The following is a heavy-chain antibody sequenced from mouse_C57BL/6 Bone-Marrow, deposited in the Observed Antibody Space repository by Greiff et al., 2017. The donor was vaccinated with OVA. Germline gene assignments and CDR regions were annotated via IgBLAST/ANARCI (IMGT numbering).Heavy chain of an antibody. D-gene: IGHD2-4*01. CDR3: ARGGLRRRFAY. V-gene: IGHV1-75*01. CDR2: IFPGSGST. J-gene: IGHJ3*01. CDR1: GYTFTDYY. Sequence: VQLQQSGPELVKPGASVKISCKASGYTFTDYYINWVKQRPGQGLEWIGWIFPGSGSTYYNEKFKGKATLTVDKSSSTAYMFLSSLTSEDSAVYFCARGGLRRRFAYWGQGTLVTVSA.